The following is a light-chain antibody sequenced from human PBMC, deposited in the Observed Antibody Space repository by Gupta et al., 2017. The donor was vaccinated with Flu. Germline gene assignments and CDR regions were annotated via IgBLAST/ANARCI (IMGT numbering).Light chain of an antibody. CDR1: QSISSW. J-gene: IGKJ1*01. V-gene: IGKV1-5*03. Sequence: VGDRVTITCRASQSISSWLAWYQQKPGKAPKLLIYKASSLDSGVPSRFSGSGSGTEFTLTISSLQPDDFATYYCQQYNNCWTFGQGTKVEIK. CDR2: KAS. CDR3: QQYNNCWT.